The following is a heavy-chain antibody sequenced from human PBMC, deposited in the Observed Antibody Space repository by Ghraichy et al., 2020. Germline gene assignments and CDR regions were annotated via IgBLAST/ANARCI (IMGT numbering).Heavy chain of an antibody. D-gene: IGHD5-18*01. Sequence: SETLSLTCTVSGGSISSTSYYWGWIRQPPGKGLEWIGSIYYSGGTNYNPSLKSRVTISVDTSKNQFSLKLASVTAADTAVYYCARPSIAMVSYWYFDLCGRVTLLTVSS. CDR2: IYYSGGT. CDR3: ARPSIAMVSYWYFDL. J-gene: IGHJ2*01. V-gene: IGHV4-39*01. CDR1: GGSISSTSYY.